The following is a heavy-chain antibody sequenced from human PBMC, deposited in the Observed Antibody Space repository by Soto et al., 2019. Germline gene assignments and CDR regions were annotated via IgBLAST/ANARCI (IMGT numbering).Heavy chain of an antibody. D-gene: IGHD2-2*02. CDR3: ARVKAPAAILGAFDL. J-gene: IGHJ3*01. Sequence: QAQLVQSGGEMKKPGASVKVSCKASGYTFSTYGITWVRQAPGQGLDWMGWINPLKGDTKSAANFQDRVTMTTDTSTRTAYMELRSLRSEDTAVYYCARVKAPAAILGAFDLWGQGTLVTVSS. CDR2: INPLKGDT. V-gene: IGHV1-18*01. CDR1: GYTFSTYG.